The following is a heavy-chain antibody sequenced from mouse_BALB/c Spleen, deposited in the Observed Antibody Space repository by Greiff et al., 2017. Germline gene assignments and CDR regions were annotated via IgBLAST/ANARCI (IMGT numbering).Heavy chain of an antibody. CDR3: ARGGLWLRRTLWYFDV. D-gene: IGHD2-2*01. CDR2: ISYDGSN. J-gene: IGHJ1*01. CDR1: GYLTTSVYY. Sequence: EELGPGLVKLSQSLSPTCPVTGYLTTSVYYWNWIRQFPGNKLEWMGYISYDGSNNYNPSLKNRISITRDTPKNQFFLKLNSVTTEDTATYYCARGGLWLRRTLWYFDVWGAGTTVTVSS. V-gene: IGHV3-6*02.